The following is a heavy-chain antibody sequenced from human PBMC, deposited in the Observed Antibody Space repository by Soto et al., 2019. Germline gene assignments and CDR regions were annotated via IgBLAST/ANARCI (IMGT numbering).Heavy chain of an antibody. CDR1: GYSFTSYW. J-gene: IGHJ5*02. D-gene: IGHD3-22*01. V-gene: IGHV5-10-1*04. CDR3: ARPEIPTRSNDYDYPFDL. Sequence: GESLKISCKGSGYSFTSYWISWVRQMPGKGLEWMGRIDPSDSDTRYNPSFQGRVTISVDKSTSTASLKWNSLQASDTAIYYCARPEIPTRSNDYDYPFDLWGQGTLVTVSS. CDR2: IDPSDSDT.